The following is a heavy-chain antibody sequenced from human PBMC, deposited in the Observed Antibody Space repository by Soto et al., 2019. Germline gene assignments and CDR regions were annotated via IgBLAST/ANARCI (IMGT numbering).Heavy chain of an antibody. CDR2: LAYDGSNE. CDR1: GFSFRTSA. J-gene: IGHJ4*02. Sequence: QVQLVESGGGVVQPGRSLRLSCVASGFSFRTSAMHWVRQAPGKGLEWVAVLAYDGSNEFYADSVKGRFAISRDNSKNTLYLQMNSLRSEDTAVYYCAREGDNSAWFGPDYWGQGTLATVSS. V-gene: IGHV3-30*09. D-gene: IGHD6-19*01. CDR3: AREGDNSAWFGPDY.